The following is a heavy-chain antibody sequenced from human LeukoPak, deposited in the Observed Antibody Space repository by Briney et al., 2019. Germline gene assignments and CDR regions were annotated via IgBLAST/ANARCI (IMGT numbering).Heavy chain of an antibody. CDR1: GYTFTSYG. Sequence: VASVKASCKASGYTFTSYGISWVRQAPGQGLEWMGWISAYNGNTSYAQKLQGRVTMTTDTSTSTAYMELRSLRSDDTAVYYCARAPWTKYCSSTSCYPFDYWGQGTLVTVSS. D-gene: IGHD2-2*01. V-gene: IGHV1-18*01. CDR3: ARAPWTKYCSSTSCYPFDY. CDR2: ISAYNGNT. J-gene: IGHJ4*02.